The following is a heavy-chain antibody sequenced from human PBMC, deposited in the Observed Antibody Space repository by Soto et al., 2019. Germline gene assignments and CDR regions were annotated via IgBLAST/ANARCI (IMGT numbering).Heavy chain of an antibody. D-gene: IGHD2-2*01. J-gene: IGHJ6*02. Sequence: ASVKVSCKASGYTFTGYYMHWVRQAPGQGLEWMGWINPNSGGTNYAQKFQGRVTMTRDTSISTAYMELSRLRSDDTAVYYCAKVLGYCTSSSCSREAYYYYGMDVWGRGTTVTVS. CDR3: AKVLGYCTSSSCSREAYYYYGMDV. V-gene: IGHV1-2*02. CDR2: INPNSGGT. CDR1: GYTFTGYY.